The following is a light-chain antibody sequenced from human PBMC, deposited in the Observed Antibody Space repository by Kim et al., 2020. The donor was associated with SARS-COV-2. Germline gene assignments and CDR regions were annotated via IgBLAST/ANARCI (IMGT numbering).Light chain of an antibody. Sequence: SPGERATLYCRASQSVRNNLAWYQQRPGQAPRLLIHSASTRATGIPVRFTGSGSGTEFTLTISNLQSEDFAIYYCQQYNEWPPWTFGQGTKVDIK. CDR1: QSVRNN. CDR2: SAS. J-gene: IGKJ1*01. V-gene: IGKV3-15*01. CDR3: QQYNEWPPWT.